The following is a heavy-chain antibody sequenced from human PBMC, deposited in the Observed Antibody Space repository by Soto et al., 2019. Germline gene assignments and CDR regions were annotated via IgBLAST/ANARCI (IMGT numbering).Heavy chain of an antibody. D-gene: IGHD3-3*01. V-gene: IGHV3-15*01. J-gene: IGHJ5*02. CDR3: ARDMTPPTYYDFWSGPTWFDP. CDR1: GFTFNDSW. Sequence: PGGSLRLSCAASGFTFNDSWMSWVRQAPGKGLEWVARIKSKTDGGTTDYAAPVTGRFTISRDDSRNTLSLEMNSLKTEDTAVYYCARDMTPPTYYDFWSGPTWFDPWGQGTLVTVSS. CDR2: IKSKTDGGTT.